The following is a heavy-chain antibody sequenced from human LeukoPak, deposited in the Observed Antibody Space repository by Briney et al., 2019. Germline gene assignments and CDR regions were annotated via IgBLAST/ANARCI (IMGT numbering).Heavy chain of an antibody. CDR3: ARGTSYSGATFLY. CDR2: IYHSEST. D-gene: IGHD1-26*01. V-gene: IGHV4-59*01. CDR1: GGSISSFY. J-gene: IGHJ4*02. Sequence: PSETLSLTCTVSGGSISSFYWIWIRQPPGKGLEWIGYIYHSESTNYNPSLKGRVTISADTSKNQFSLKLSSVTAADTAVYYCARGTSYSGATFLYWGQGTLVTVSS.